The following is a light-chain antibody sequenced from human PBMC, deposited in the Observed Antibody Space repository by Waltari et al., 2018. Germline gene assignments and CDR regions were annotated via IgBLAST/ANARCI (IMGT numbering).Light chain of an antibody. CDR3: QQSYSSPRT. J-gene: IGKJ1*01. V-gene: IGKV1-39*01. CDR1: QTLSNY. Sequence: DIQMTQSPSSLSASVGDRVTTTCRASQTLSNYLNWYQQNPGKAPRLLIYTTATLQSGVPSRFRGSGSGTDFTLTISSLQPEDCATYYCQQSYSSPRTFGQGTKVEIK. CDR2: TTA.